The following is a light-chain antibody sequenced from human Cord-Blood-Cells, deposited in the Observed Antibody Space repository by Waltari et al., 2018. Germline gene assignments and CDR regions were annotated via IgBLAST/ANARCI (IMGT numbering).Light chain of an antibody. CDR1: SSDVGSYNL. CDR3: CSYAGSSTFV. V-gene: IGLV2-23*03. J-gene: IGLJ1*01. CDR2: EGS. Sequence: QSALTQPASVSGSPGQSITISCTGTSSDVGSYNLVSWYQQHPGKAPKLMIYEGSKRPVGFSKRVSGSKAGNTASLTISGLQAEDEADYYCCSYAGSSTFVFGTGTKVTVL.